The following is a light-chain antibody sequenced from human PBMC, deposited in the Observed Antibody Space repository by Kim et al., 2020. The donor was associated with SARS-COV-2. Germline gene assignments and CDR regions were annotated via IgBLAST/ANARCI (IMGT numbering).Light chain of an antibody. CDR1: HKVDSGN. CDR2: GAS. CDR3: QQYNGSPRT. Sequence: PGGRAAPLSRAAHKVDSGNLAWYRQKPGQAPRLLIYGASIRATGIPDRFSGSGSGTDFTLTISRLEPEDFAVYYCQQYNGSPRTFGPGTKVDIK. V-gene: IGKV3-20*01. J-gene: IGKJ1*01.